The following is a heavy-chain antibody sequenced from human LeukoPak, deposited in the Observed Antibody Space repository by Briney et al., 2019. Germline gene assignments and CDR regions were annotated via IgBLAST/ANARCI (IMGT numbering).Heavy chain of an antibody. D-gene: IGHD3-22*01. CDR2: ISSSSSYI. CDR3: ARDSYYDSSGYYID. CDR1: GFTFSGYS. V-gene: IGHV3-21*01. J-gene: IGHJ4*02. Sequence: GGSLRLSCAASGFTFSGYSMNWVRQAPGKGLEWVSSISSSSSYIYYADSVKGRFTISRDNAKNSLYLQMNSLRAEDTAVHYCARDSYYDSSGYYIDWGQGTLVTVSS.